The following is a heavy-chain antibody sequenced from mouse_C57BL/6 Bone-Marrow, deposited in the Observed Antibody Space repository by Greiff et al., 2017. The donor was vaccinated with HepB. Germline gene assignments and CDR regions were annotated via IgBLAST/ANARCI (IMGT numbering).Heavy chain of an antibody. Sequence: QVQLQQPGAELVMPGASVKLSCKASGYTFTSYWMHWVKQRPGQGLEWIGEIDPPDSYTNYNQKFKGKSTLTVDKSSSTAYMQLSSLTSEDSAVYYSARRDYYGSSYGYWGQGTTRTVSS. V-gene: IGHV1-69*01. D-gene: IGHD1-1*01. J-gene: IGHJ2*01. CDR1: GYTFTSYW. CDR3: ARRDYYGSSYGY. CDR2: IDPPDSYT.